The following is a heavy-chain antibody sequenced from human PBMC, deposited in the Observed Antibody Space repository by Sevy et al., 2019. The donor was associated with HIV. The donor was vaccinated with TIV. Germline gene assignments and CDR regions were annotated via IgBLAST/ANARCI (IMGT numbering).Heavy chain of an antibody. D-gene: IGHD3-16*01. CDR1: GGSISSSRHY. Sequence: SEILSLTCTMSGGSISSSRHYWGWVRQSPGRNLEWIGSRFYSGGAYYNPSLQSRVTMSVDTSKTQFSLTLTSLTAAFMAVYYSARHPLGNWFDLWGQGILVTVSS. J-gene: IGHJ5*02. CDR2: RFYSGGA. CDR3: ARHPLGNWFDL. V-gene: IGHV4-39*01.